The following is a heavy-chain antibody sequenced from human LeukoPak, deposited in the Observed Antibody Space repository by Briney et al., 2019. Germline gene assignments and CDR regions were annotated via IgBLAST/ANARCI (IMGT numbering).Heavy chain of an antibody. CDR3: ARVQWELRGVGSYFDY. J-gene: IGHJ4*02. Sequence: GGSLRLSCAASGFTFSSYWMSWVRQAPGKGLEWVAHIMQDGSEKYYLDAVKGRFTISRDNAKNSLYLQMNSLRAEDTAVYDCARVQWELRGVGSYFDYWGQGTLVTVSS. CDR1: GFTFSSYW. V-gene: IGHV3-7*01. D-gene: IGHD1-26*01. CDR2: IMQDGSEK.